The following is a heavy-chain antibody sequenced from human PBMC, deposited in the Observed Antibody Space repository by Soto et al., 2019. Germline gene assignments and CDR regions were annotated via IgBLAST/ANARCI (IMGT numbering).Heavy chain of an antibody. CDR1: GGSISSGDYY. CDR3: AIGITMVRGVILLYCQH. D-gene: IGHD3-10*01. V-gene: IGHV4-30-4*01. Sequence: QVQLQESGPGLVKPSQTLSLTCTVSGGSISSGDYYWSWIRQPPGKGLEWIGYIYYSGSTYYNPSLQSRLTMSVDTSRIQFSLQLRSVTAADTAVYYCAIGITMVRGVILLYCQHWGQGTLVTVSS. CDR2: IYYSGST. J-gene: IGHJ1*01.